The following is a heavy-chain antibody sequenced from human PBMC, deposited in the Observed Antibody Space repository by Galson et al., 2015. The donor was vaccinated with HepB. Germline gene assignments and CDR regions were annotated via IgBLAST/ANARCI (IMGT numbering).Heavy chain of an antibody. CDR1: GFTFSSYW. Sequence: SLRLSCAASGFTFSSYWMHWVRQAPGKGLVWVSRINSDGSSTSYADSVKGRFTIPRDNAKNTLYLQMNSLRAEDTAGYYCARVSPDPGIAAAALAYWGQGTLVTVSS. CDR2: INSDGSST. CDR3: ARVSPDPGIAAAALAY. J-gene: IGHJ4*02. V-gene: IGHV3-74*01. D-gene: IGHD6-13*01.